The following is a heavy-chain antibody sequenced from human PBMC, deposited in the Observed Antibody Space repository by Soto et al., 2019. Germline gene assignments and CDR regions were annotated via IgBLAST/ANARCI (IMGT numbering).Heavy chain of an antibody. D-gene: IGHD1-1*01. V-gene: IGHV3-7*01. CDR2: IKQDGSEK. Sequence: EVQLVESGGGLVQPGGSLRLSCAASGFTFSSYWMSWVRQAPGKGLEWVANIKQDGSEKYYVDSVKGRFTISRDNAKKSLYLQMNSLRDEAKAVYYCAREGRAGTFDIWGQGTMVTVSS. CDR3: AREGRAGTFDI. CDR1: GFTFSSYW. J-gene: IGHJ3*02.